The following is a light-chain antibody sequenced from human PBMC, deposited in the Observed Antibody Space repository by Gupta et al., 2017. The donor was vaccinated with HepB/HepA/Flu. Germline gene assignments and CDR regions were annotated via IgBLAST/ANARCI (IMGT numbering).Light chain of an antibody. CDR2: DVS. V-gene: IGLV2-14*03. Sequence: SALTQPASVSGSPGQSITLSCPGTSSDVGGYNYVSWYQQPPGKAPKLMIYDVSNRPSGVSNRFSGSKSGNTASLTISGLQAEDEADYYCSSYTSSSTYVFGTGTKVTVL. CDR1: SSDVGGYNY. CDR3: SSYTSSSTYV. J-gene: IGLJ1*01.